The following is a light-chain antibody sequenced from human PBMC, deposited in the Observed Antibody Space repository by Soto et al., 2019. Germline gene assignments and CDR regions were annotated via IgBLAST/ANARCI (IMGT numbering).Light chain of an antibody. CDR1: QSVSSY. J-gene: IGKJ4*01. Sequence: EIVLTQSPATLSLSPGERATLSCRASQSVSSYLAWYQQKPGQAPRLLIYDASNRATGIPARFSGSWSGTAFTLTISRLEPEDFGVYYCQQRSNWPLTFGGGTKVEIK. CDR2: DAS. V-gene: IGKV3-11*01. CDR3: QQRSNWPLT.